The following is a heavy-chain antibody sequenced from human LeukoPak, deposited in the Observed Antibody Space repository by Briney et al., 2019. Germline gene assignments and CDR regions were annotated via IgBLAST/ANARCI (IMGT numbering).Heavy chain of an antibody. V-gene: IGHV1-69*05. D-gene: IGHD3-9*01. CDR3: ARTLSPYYDILTGYYHSFDY. CDR1: GGTFSSYA. J-gene: IGHJ4*02. CDR2: IIPIFGTA. Sequence: GASVKVSCKASGGTFSSYAISWVRQAPGQGLEWMGGIIPIFGTANYAQKFQGRVTITTDESTSTAYMELSRLRSDDTAVYYCARTLSPYYDILTGYYHSFDYWGQGTLVTVSS.